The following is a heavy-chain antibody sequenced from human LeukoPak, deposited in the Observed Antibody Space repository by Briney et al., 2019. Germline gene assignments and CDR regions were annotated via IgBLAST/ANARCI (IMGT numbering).Heavy chain of an antibody. CDR2: ISSNADKT. Sequence: GGSPRLSCAASGFHLKNYYMTWLRQAPGKGLEWISYISSNADKTYYADSVKGRFTIFRDTAKNSLYLQMDSLRFEDTAIYYCARDRGYCNNAFCPLDQWGQGTLVSVSS. J-gene: IGHJ4*02. V-gene: IGHV3-11*01. D-gene: IGHD2-8*01. CDR1: GFHLKNYY. CDR3: ARDRGYCNNAFCPLDQ.